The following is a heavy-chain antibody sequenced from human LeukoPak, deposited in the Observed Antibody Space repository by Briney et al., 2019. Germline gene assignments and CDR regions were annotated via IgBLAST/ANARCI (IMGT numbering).Heavy chain of an antibody. V-gene: IGHV3-74*01. D-gene: IGHD3-10*02. Sequence: GGSLRLSCAASGFTLSRYWMHWVRQAPGKGLVWVSRINSDGSSTNYADSVKGRFTISRDNAKNTLYLQMNSLRAEDTAVYYCAREIGVSGELPSVYYYYMGVWGKGTTVTVSS. CDR1: GFTLSRYW. CDR3: AREIGVSGELPSVYYYYMGV. CDR2: INSDGSST. J-gene: IGHJ6*03.